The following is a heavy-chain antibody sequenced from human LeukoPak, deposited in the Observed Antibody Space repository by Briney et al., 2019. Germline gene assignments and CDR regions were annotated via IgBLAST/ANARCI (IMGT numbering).Heavy chain of an antibody. V-gene: IGHV3-30*02. J-gene: IGHJ6*03. Sequence: GGSLRLSCEASGFTFSNYGMHLVRQAPGKELEWAAFIRHDGSKIYYADSAKGRFTISRDSYKSTLYLQTNSLRAEDTAVYYCAKSVIPTAYQGTYYMDVWGKGTTVIVSS. D-gene: IGHD2-2*01. CDR2: IRHDGSKI. CDR1: GFTFSNYG. CDR3: AKSVIPTAYQGTYYMDV.